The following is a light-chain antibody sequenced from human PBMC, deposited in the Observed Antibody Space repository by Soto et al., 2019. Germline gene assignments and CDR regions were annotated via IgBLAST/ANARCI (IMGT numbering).Light chain of an antibody. CDR1: QGIGSW. J-gene: IGKJ4*01. V-gene: IGKV1-12*01. Sequence: DIQMTQSPSSVSASVGDRVTITCRASQGIGSWLAWYQQKPGKAPNLLIYDASTMHSGVPSRFSGSGSGTDFRLTISSLQPEDFATYYCQQANSFPHTIGGGTKVEI. CDR3: QQANSFPHT. CDR2: DAS.